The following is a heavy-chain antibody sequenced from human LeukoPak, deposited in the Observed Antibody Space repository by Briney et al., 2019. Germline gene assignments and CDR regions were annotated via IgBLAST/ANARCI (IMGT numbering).Heavy chain of an antibody. CDR2: IYHSGST. J-gene: IGHJ6*03. CDR3: ARGLSSSWSSYYYYMDV. CDR1: GYSINSGYY. Sequence: SETLSLTCTVSGYSINSGYYWGWIRQPPGKGLEWIGSIYHSGSTYYNPSLKSRVTISVDTSKNQFSLKLRSVTAADTAVYYCARGLSSSWSSYYYYMDVWGKGTTVTVSS. V-gene: IGHV4-38-2*02. D-gene: IGHD6-13*01.